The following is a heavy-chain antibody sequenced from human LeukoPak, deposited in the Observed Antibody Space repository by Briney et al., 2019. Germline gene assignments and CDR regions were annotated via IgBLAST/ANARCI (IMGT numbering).Heavy chain of an antibody. CDR2: IYPGDSDSDT. J-gene: IGHJ5*02. V-gene: IGHV5-51*01. CDR1: EYTFTSYY. CDR3: ARHAIVATTPNWFDP. D-gene: IGHD5-12*01. Sequence: GESLKVSCKGSEYTFTSYYIGWVRPMPGKGLEWMGIIYPGDSDSDTRYSPSFQGQVTISADTSISTAYLQWSSLKASDTAMYYCARHAIVATTPNWFDPWGQGTLVTVSS.